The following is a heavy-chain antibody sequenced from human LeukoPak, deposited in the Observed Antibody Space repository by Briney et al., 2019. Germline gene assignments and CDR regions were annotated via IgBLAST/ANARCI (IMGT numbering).Heavy chain of an antibody. D-gene: IGHD4-23*01. V-gene: IGHV1-69*13. Sequence: SVKVSCKASGGTFSSYAISWVRQAPGQGLEWMGGIIPIFGTANYAQKFQGRVTITADESTSTAYMELSSLRSEDTAVYYCARDLPYDYGGSPNAFDIWGQGTMVTVSS. CDR1: GGTFSSYA. J-gene: IGHJ3*02. CDR2: IIPIFGTA. CDR3: ARDLPYDYGGSPNAFDI.